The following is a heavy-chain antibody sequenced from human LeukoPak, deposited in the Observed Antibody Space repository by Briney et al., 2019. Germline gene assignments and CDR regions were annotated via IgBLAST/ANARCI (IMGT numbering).Heavy chain of an antibody. CDR2: ISGSGGST. V-gene: IGHV3-23*01. J-gene: IGHJ4*02. CDR3: AKSPQQWLVWEYYFDY. D-gene: IGHD6-19*01. Sequence: GGSLRRSCAASGFTFSSYAMSWVRQAPGKGLEWVSAISGSGGSTYYADSVKGRFTISRDNSKNTLYLQMNSLRAEDTAVYYCAKSPQQWLVWEYYFDYWGQGTLVTVSS. CDR1: GFTFSSYA.